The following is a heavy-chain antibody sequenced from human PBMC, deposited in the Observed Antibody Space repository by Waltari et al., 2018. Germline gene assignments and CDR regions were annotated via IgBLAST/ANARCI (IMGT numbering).Heavy chain of an antibody. CDR1: GGSFSGYY. V-gene: IGHV4-34*01. J-gene: IGHJ4*02. Sequence: QVQLQQWGAGLLKPSETLSLTCAVYGGSFSGYYWSWIRQPPGKGLGWIGENNHSGSNNYNPSLKSRVTISGDTSKNQFSLKLSSGTAADTAVYYCARRRISSSWYGGYYFDYWGQGTLVTVSS. CDR2: NNHSGSN. CDR3: ARRRISSSWYGGYYFDY. D-gene: IGHD6-13*01.